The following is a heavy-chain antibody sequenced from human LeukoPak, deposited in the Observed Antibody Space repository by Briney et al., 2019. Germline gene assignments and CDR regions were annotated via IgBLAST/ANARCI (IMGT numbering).Heavy chain of an antibody. CDR2: INPNSGGT. Sequence: GASVKVSCKASGYTFTGYYMHWVRQAPGQGLERMGWINPNSGGTNYAQKFQGRVTMTRDTSISTAYMELSRLRSDDTAVYYCARTTFGGVIVTYYFDYWGQGTLVTVSS. V-gene: IGHV1-2*02. CDR1: GYTFTGYY. CDR3: ARTTFGGVIVTYYFDY. D-gene: IGHD3-16*02. J-gene: IGHJ4*02.